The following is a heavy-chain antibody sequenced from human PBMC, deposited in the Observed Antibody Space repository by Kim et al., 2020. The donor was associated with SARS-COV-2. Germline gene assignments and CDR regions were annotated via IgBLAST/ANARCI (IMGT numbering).Heavy chain of an antibody. CDR3: AKLAAAGYDAFDI. J-gene: IGHJ3*02. D-gene: IGHD6-13*01. CDR1: GFTFSSYG. V-gene: IGHV3-30*18. CDR2: ISYDGSNK. Sequence: GGSLRLSCAASGFTFSSYGMHWVRQAPGKGLEWVAVISYDGSNKYYADSVKGRFTISRDNSKNTLYLQMNSLRAEDTAVYYCAKLAAAGYDAFDIWGQGTMVTVSS.